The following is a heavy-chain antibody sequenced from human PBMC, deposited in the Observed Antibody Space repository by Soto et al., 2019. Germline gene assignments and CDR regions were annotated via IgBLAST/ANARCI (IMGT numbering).Heavy chain of an antibody. CDR2: IHYTGIT. CDR1: GGSINSGAYY. CDR3: AAQRIAQGQFDDS. D-gene: IGHD2-21*01. Sequence: QVQLRESGPGLVKPAQTLSLTCTVSGGSINSGAYYWNWIRQHPGKGLEWIGYIHYTGITYQNPSLHSRVTMSLDTSKTNCSLKLTSVTSADTAVYYCAAQRIAQGQFDDSWGQGTLVTVSS. V-gene: IGHV4-31*03. J-gene: IGHJ4*02.